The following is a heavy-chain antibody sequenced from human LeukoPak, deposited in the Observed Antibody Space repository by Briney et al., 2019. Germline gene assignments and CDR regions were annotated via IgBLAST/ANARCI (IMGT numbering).Heavy chain of an antibody. CDR1: GFTFADYA. V-gene: IGHV3-49*03. Sequence: GGSLRLSCTTSGFTFADYAMSWFRQVPGKGLEWVGFIRSKSNGGTTHYAASVEGRFTISRDDSNSIAYQQMNSLKTEDTAVYYCITYYDSSDYYYWNFDYWGQGTLVTVSS. CDR2: IRSKSNGGTT. D-gene: IGHD3-22*01. CDR3: ITYYDSSDYYYWNFDY. J-gene: IGHJ4*02.